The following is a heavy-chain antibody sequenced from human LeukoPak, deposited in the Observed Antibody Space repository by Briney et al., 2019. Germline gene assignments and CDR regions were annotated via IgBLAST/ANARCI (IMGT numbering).Heavy chain of an antibody. CDR3: ARMPVGSQIAAAGYYYYYGMDV. Sequence: SVKVSCKASGGTFSSYAISWVRQAPGQGLEWMGGIIPIFGTANYAQKFQGRVTITADESTSTAYMELSSLRSEDTAVYYCARMPVGSQIAAAGYYYYYGMDVWGQGTTVTVSS. J-gene: IGHJ6*02. CDR1: GGTFSSYA. V-gene: IGHV1-69*01. CDR2: IIPIFGTA. D-gene: IGHD6-13*01.